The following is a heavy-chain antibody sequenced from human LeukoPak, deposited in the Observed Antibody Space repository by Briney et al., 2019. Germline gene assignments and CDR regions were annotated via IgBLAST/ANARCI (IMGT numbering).Heavy chain of an antibody. CDR1: GYSISSGYY. J-gene: IGHJ4*02. CDR2: IYHSGST. V-gene: IGHV4-38-2*01. D-gene: IGHD3-9*01. CDR3: ALGHDILTGYYPFDY. Sequence: SETLSLTCAVSGYSISSGYYWGWIRQPPGKGREWIGSIYHSGSTYYNPSLKSRVTISVDTSKNQFSLKLSSVTAADAAVYYCALGHDILTGYYPFDYWGQGTLVTVSS.